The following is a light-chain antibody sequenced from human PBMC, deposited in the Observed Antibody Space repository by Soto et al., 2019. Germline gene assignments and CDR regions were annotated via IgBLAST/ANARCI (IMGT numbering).Light chain of an antibody. Sequence: DIQMTQSPSTVSAYVGDSVTITCRASQSITTWLAWYQQRAGKAPKLLIDVVSSLQSGVPSRFSGSGSGTGFTLTIRSLQTEDFATYYCQQSHSIPLTFGPGTKVDI. CDR3: QQSHSIPLT. J-gene: IGKJ1*01. V-gene: IGKV1-39*01. CDR2: VVS. CDR1: QSITTW.